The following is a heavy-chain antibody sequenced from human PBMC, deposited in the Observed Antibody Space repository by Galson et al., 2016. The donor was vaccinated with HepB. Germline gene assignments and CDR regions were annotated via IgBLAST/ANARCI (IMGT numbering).Heavy chain of an antibody. CDR3: AKRGRFSTANHYSYAMDV. J-gene: IGHJ6*04. V-gene: IGHV3-30*18. Sequence: SLRLSCAASGFSFGSSGMHWVRQAPGKGLEWLAVISYDGSNKYYVDSVRGRFTISRDNYKNMLYLQMNSLRGDDTAVYYCAKRGRFSTANHYSYAMDVWGKGTPVTVSS. CDR2: ISYDGSNK. D-gene: IGHD3-16*01. CDR1: GFSFGSSG.